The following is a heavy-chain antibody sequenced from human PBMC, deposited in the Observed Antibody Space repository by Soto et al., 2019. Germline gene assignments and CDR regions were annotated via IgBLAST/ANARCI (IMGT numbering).Heavy chain of an antibody. J-gene: IGHJ4*02. V-gene: IGHV1-69*13. CDR2: IIPIFGTA. CDR3: ASSTFGGVIVTYYFDD. CDR1: GGTFSSYA. D-gene: IGHD3-16*02. Sequence: SVKVSCKASGGTFSSYAISWVRQAPGQGLEWMGGIIPIFGTANYAQKFQGRVTITADESTSTAYMELSSLRSEDTAVYYCASSTFGGVIVTYYFDDWGQGTLVTVSS.